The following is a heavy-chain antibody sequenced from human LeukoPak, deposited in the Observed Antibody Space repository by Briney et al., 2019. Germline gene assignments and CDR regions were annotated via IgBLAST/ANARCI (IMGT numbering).Heavy chain of an antibody. CDR3: ARGRGTFDY. D-gene: IGHD1-1*01. CDR1: GFTFDDYG. CDR2: INWNGGSI. Sequence: WGSLRLSCAVSGFTFDDYGMSWVRQAPGKGLEWVSGINWNGGSIGYADSVKGRFTISRDNVKNSLYLQMNSLRAEDTALYYCARGRGTFDYWGQGTLVTLSS. V-gene: IGHV3-20*04. J-gene: IGHJ4*02.